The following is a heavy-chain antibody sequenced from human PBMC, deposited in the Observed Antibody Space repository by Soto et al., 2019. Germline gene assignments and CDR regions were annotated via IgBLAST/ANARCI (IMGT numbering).Heavy chain of an antibody. D-gene: IGHD2-2*01. J-gene: IGHJ5*02. V-gene: IGHV4-39*01. Sequence: SETLSLTCTVSGDSISSSDYYWGWIRQPPGKGLEWIGSIIYSGHTYYNPSLKSRVTISVDMSKNQFSLQLSTVTAADTAVYYCARQAAINWFAPWXQGTLVTVSS. CDR1: GDSISSSDYY. CDR2: IIYSGHT. CDR3: ARQAAINWFAP.